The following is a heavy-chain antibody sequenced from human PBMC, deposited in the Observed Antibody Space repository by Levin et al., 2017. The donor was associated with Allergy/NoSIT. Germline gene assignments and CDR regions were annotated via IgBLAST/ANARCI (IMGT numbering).Heavy chain of an antibody. Sequence: GESLKISCAGSGFTFGDFALTWFRQAPGKGLEWVGFITSKRYGATPQYAASVKGRFTISRDDSKSIAYLQMSSLKTEDTAVYFCTRLPRNGYYCPFDFWGQGSLVTVSS. CDR3: TRLPRNGYYCPFDF. V-gene: IGHV3-49*03. J-gene: IGHJ4*02. D-gene: IGHD3-22*01. CDR2: ITSKRYGATP. CDR1: GFTFGDFA.